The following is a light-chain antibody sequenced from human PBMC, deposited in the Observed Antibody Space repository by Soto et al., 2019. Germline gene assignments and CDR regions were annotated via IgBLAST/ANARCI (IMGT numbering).Light chain of an antibody. V-gene: IGLV4-69*01. CDR3: QTWGTGIHVL. CDR2: VNSAGSH. CDR1: SGHSNYA. J-gene: IGLJ2*01. Sequence: QPVLTQSPSASASLGASVKLTCTLSSGHSNYAIAWHQQQPGKGPRYLMKVNSAGSHSKGDGIPDRFSGSSSGTERYLTISSLQSEDEADYYCQTWGTGIHVLFGGGTKVTVL.